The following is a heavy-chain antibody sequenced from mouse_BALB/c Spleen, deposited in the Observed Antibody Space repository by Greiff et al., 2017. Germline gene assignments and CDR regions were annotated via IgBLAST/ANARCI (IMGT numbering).Heavy chain of an antibody. CDR2: ISSGSSTI. J-gene: IGHJ4*01. CDR3: ARFYYYGSRLPHAMDY. Sequence: EVQRVESGGGLVQPGGSRKFSCAASGFTFSSFGMHWVRQAPEKGLEWVAYISSGSSTIYYADTVKGRFTISRDNPKNTLFLQMTSLRSEDTAMYYCARFYYYGSRLPHAMDYWGQGTSVTVSS. V-gene: IGHV5-17*02. D-gene: IGHD1-1*01. CDR1: GFTFSSFG.